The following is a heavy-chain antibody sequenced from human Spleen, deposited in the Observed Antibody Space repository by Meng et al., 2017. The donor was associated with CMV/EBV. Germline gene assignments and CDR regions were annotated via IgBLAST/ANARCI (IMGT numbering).Heavy chain of an antibody. V-gene: IGHV4-34*01. Sequence: CAVYGGSYSSYYWSWIRQPPGKGLEWIGEINHSGSTIYNPSLKSRVTISVDTSKNQFSLKLSSVTAADTAVFYCARGASYGPHYFDYWGQGTLVTVSS. CDR2: INHSGST. CDR3: ARGASYGPHYFDY. D-gene: IGHD3-16*01. CDR1: GGSYSSYY. J-gene: IGHJ4*02.